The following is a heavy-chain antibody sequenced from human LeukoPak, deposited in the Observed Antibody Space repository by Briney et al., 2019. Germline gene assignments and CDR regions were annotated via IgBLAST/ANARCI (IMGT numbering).Heavy chain of an antibody. J-gene: IGHJ4*02. CDR2: IYTSGST. V-gene: IGHV4-4*07. CDR1: GGSISSYY. CDR3: ARERSELESLEFFGVVISYYFDY. D-gene: IGHD3-3*01. Sequence: SETLSLTCTVSGGSISSYYWSWIRQPAGKGLEWIGRIYTSGSTNYNPSLKSRVTMSVDTSKNQFSLKLSSVTAADTAVYYCARERSELESLEFFGVVISYYFDYWGQGTLVTVSS.